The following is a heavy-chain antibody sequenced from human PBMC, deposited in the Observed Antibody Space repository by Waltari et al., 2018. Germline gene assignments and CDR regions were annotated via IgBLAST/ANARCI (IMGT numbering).Heavy chain of an antibody. J-gene: IGHJ5*02. D-gene: IGHD2-15*01. V-gene: IGHV4-39*01. CDR2: IYYSGST. Sequence: QLQLQESGPGLVKPSETLSLTCTVSGCSISSSSYYWGWIRQPPGKGLEWIGSIYYSGSTYYNPSLKSRVTISVDTSKNQFSLKLSSVTAADTAVYYCAGVWYVGRWYWFDPWGQGTLVTVSS. CDR1: GCSISSSSYY. CDR3: AGVWYVGRWYWFDP.